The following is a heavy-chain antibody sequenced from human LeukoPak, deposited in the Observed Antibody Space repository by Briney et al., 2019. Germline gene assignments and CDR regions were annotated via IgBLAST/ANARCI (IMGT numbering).Heavy chain of an antibody. Sequence: SETLSLTCTVSGYSISSGYYWGWIRQPPGKGLEWIGSIYHSGSTYYDPSLKSRVTISVDTSKNQFSLKLSSVTAADTAVYYCARESGLLQWLVLVYAFDIWGQGTMVTVSS. D-gene: IGHD6-19*01. CDR2: IYHSGST. V-gene: IGHV4-38-2*02. J-gene: IGHJ3*02. CDR3: ARESGLLQWLVLVYAFDI. CDR1: GYSISSGYY.